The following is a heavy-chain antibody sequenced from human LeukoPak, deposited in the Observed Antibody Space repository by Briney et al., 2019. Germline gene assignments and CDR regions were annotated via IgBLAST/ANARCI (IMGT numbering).Heavy chain of an antibody. CDR3: ARRSYDFWSGLYYFDY. Sequence: SETLSLTCTVSGGSISSYYWSWIRQPPGKGLEWIGYIYTSGSTNYNPSLKSRVTISVDTSKNQFSLELSSVTAADTAVYYCARRSYDFWSGLYYFDYWGQGTLVTVSS. V-gene: IGHV4-4*09. CDR1: GGSISSYY. D-gene: IGHD3-3*01. J-gene: IGHJ4*02. CDR2: IYTSGST.